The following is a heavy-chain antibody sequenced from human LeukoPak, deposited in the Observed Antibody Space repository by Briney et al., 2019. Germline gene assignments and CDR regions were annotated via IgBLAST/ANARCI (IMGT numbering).Heavy chain of an antibody. D-gene: IGHD1-26*01. CDR2: LNANNGGT. J-gene: IGHJ3*02. CDR1: GFTFTASY. Sequence: ASVRVSCEASGFTFTASYIHWVRQAPGQGLEWMGWLNANNGGTSYSQRFQGRVTMTRDTSINTAYMELSRLTSDDTAVYYCARLGQVILPNDAFDIWGQGTMAIVSS. V-gene: IGHV1-2*02. CDR3: ARLGQVILPNDAFDI.